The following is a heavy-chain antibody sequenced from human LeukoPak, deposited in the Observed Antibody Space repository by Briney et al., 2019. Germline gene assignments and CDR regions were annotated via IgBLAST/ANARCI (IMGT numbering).Heavy chain of an antibody. Sequence: PLASVKVSCKASGYTFTGYYMHWVRQAPGQGLGWMGWINPNSGGTNYAQKFQGRVTMTRDTSISTAYMELSRLRSDDTAVYYCARVVGIAVAGIEYWGQGTLVTVSS. J-gene: IGHJ4*02. D-gene: IGHD6-19*01. CDR1: GYTFTGYY. CDR2: INPNSGGT. V-gene: IGHV1-2*02. CDR3: ARVVGIAVAGIEY.